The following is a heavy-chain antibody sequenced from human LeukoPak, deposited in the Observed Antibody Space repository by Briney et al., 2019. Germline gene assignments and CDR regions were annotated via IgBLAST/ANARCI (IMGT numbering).Heavy chain of an antibody. CDR1: GYSFTSYW. D-gene: IGHD6-19*01. CDR2: IYPGDSDT. V-gene: IGHV5-51*01. Sequence: GESLKISCKGSGYSFTSYWIGWVRPMPGKGLEWMGIIYPGDSDTRYSPSFQGQVTISADKSISTAYLQWSSLKASDTAMYYCARGGGIAVAGTPVSDYWGQGTLVTVSS. CDR3: ARGGGIAVAGTPVSDY. J-gene: IGHJ4*02.